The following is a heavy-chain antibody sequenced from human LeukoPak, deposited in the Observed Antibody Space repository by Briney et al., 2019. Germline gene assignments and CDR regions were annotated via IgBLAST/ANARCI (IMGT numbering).Heavy chain of an antibody. CDR3: ARIPAWLGAFGYFDV. Sequence: KPGGSLRLSCAASGFTFSDYYMTWIRQAPGKGQEWVSYIRSGGTTIYYADSVKGRFTISRDNAKNSLYLQMNSLRAEDTAVYFCARIPAWLGAFGYFDVWGRGTLVTVSS. CDR2: IRSGGTTI. V-gene: IGHV3-11*01. D-gene: IGHD3-10*01. J-gene: IGHJ2*01. CDR1: GFTFSDYY.